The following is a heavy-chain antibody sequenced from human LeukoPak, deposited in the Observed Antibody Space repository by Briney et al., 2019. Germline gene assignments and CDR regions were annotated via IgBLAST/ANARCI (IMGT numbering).Heavy chain of an antibody. V-gene: IGHV5-51*01. CDR3: ARLWELELPVRYFDY. CDR1: GYSFTSYW. Sequence: GESLKISCKGSGYSFTSYWIGWVRQMPGKGLEWMGIIYHGDSDTRYSPSFQGQVTISADKSISTAYLQWSSLKASDTAMYYCARLWELELPVRYFDYWGQGTLVTVSS. J-gene: IGHJ4*02. D-gene: IGHD1-7*01. CDR2: IYHGDSDT.